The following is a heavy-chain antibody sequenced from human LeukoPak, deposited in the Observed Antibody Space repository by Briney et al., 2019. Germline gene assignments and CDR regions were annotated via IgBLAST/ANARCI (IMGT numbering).Heavy chain of an antibody. J-gene: IGHJ5*02. CDR2: ITADNGYT. D-gene: IGHD2-15*01. CDR3: ARVGVVAARPYPFDP. Sequence: ASVKVSCKASAYTFTRYNIRWVRQAPGQGLEWMGWITADNGYTNYAQKFQGRITMTTDTSTNTAYVDLRSLRSEDTAVYYCARVGVVAARPYPFDPWGQGTLVTVSS. CDR1: AYTFTRYN. V-gene: IGHV1-18*01.